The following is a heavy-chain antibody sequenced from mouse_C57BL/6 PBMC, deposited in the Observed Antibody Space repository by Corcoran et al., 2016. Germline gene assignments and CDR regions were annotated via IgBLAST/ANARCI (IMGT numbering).Heavy chain of an antibody. CDR3: ARVEVY. Sequence: EVQLQQSGPELVKPGASVKISCKASGYTFTDYYMNWVKQSHGKSLEWIGDINPNNGGTSYNQKFKGKATLTVDKSSSTAYMELRSLTSEDSAVYYCARVEVYWGQGTLVTVSA. CDR2: INPNNGGT. CDR1: GYTFTDYY. J-gene: IGHJ3*01. V-gene: IGHV1-26*01.